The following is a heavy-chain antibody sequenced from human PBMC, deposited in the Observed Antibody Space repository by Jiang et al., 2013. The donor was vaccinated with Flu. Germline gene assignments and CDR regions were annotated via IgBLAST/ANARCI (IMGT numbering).Heavy chain of an antibody. J-gene: IGHJ5*02. CDR2: INPDTGAT. D-gene: IGHD3-10*01. CDR1: GYFFTGNY. V-gene: IGHV1-2*02. Sequence: GAEVKKPGASVKVSCKASGYFFTGNYIHWVRQAPGQGLEWMGWINPDTGATASAQKFLGRVTLTRDTSITTAYMELSGLTSADAAVYYCARIIKATSGLDPWGQGTPVTVSS. CDR3: ARIIKATSGLDP.